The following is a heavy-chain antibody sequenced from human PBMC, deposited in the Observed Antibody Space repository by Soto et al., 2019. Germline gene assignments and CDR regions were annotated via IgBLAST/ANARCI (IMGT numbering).Heavy chain of an antibody. Sequence: EVHLLESGGGLVQPGGSLRLSCAGSGFTFINYAMNWVCQAPGKGLEWVSSISGGGHATFFADSVRGRFTISRDNSKNTVTLQMNSLGVDDTAVYYCARKILGSTSRPNYWYFDLWGRGTLVTVSS. CDR1: GFTFINYA. J-gene: IGHJ2*01. CDR2: ISGGGHAT. D-gene: IGHD2-2*01. V-gene: IGHV3-23*01. CDR3: ARKILGSTSRPNYWYFDL.